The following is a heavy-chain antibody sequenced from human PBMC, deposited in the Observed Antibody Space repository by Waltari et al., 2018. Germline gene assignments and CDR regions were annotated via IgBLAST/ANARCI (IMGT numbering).Heavy chain of an antibody. CDR3: ARVGPVAGPFDY. CDR1: GAFLSSRRFY. CDR2: INYSGGS. J-gene: IGHJ4*02. D-gene: IGHD6-19*01. Sequence: QLHPQVSPPGLAAPAVTLSPTCPFSGAFLSSRRFYWGLRHQPPGEGLEWIGSINYSGGSYYNPSLKSRVAISVDTSKNQFSLKLSSVAAADTAVYYCARVGPVAGPFDYWGQGTLVTVSS. V-gene: IGHV4-39*07.